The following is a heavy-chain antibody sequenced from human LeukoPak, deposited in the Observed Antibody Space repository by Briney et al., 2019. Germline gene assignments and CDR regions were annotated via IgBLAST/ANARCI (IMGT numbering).Heavy chain of an antibody. Sequence: SKTLSLTCAVSGYSISSGYYWGWIRQPPGKGLEWIGSIYHSGSTYYNPSLKSRVTISVDTSKNQFSLKLSSVTAADTAVYYCTRGAVGSTPHVAFDIWGQGTMVTVSS. J-gene: IGHJ3*02. CDR3: TRGAVGSTPHVAFDI. CDR2: IYHSGST. V-gene: IGHV4-38-2*01. D-gene: IGHD1-26*01. CDR1: GYSISSGYY.